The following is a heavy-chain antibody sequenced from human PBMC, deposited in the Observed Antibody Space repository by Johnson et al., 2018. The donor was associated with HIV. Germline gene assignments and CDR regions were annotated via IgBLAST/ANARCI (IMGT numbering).Heavy chain of an antibody. V-gene: IGHV3-23*04. CDR3: ARGQIAARWSDALHF. D-gene: IGHD6-6*01. Sequence: VQLVESGGGWVKPVGSLRLSCAASGFTFSSYAMSWVRQAPGKGLEWVSAISGSGGSTYYADSVKGRFTISRDNSKNTLYLQMNSLRAEDTAVYYCARGQIAARWSDALHFWCQGTKVTISS. CDR1: GFTFSSYA. CDR2: ISGSGGST. J-gene: IGHJ3*01.